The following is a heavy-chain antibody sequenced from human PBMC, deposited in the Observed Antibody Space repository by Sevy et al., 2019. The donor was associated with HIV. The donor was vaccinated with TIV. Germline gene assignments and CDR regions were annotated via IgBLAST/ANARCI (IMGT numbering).Heavy chain of an antibody. J-gene: IGHJ5*02. CDR3: ARGQREDYDILTGYYREPYNWFDP. Sequence: ASVKVSCKASGYTFTSYGISWVRQAPGQGLEWMGWISAYNGNTNYAQKLQGRVTMTTDTSTSTAYMERRSLRSDDTAVYYCARGQREDYDILTGYYREPYNWFDPWGQGTLVTVSS. CDR1: GYTFTSYG. CDR2: ISAYNGNT. D-gene: IGHD3-9*01. V-gene: IGHV1-18*01.